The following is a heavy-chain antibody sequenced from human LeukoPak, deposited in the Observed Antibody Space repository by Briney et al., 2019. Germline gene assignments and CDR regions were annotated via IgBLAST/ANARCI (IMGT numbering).Heavy chain of an antibody. CDR1: GYTLTELS. CDR2: FDPEDGET. Sequence: ASVKVSCKVSGYTLTELSMHWVRQAPGKGLEWMGGFDPEDGETIYAQKFQGRVTMTEDTSTDTAYMELSSLRSEDTAVYYRATDAPYISGWYYFDYWGQGTLVTVSS. V-gene: IGHV1-24*01. J-gene: IGHJ4*02. CDR3: ATDAPYISGWYYFDY. D-gene: IGHD6-19*01.